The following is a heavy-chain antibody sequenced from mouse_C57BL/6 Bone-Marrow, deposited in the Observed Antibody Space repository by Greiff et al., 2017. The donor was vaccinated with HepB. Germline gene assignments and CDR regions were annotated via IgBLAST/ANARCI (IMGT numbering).Heavy chain of an antibody. CDR2: ISSGSSTI. CDR3: ARGCYYYGSWCAY. Sequence: EVKLVESGGGLVKPGGSLKLSCAASGFTFSDYGMHWVRQAPEKGLEWVAYISSGSSTIYYADTVKGRFTISRDNAKNTLFLQMTSLRSEDTAMYYCARGCYYYGSWCAYGGQGTRVTVSA. J-gene: IGHJ3*01. D-gene: IGHD1-1*01. V-gene: IGHV5-17*01. CDR1: GFTFSDYG.